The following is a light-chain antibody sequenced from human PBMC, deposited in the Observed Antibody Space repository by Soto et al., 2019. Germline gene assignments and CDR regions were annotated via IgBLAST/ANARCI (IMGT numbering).Light chain of an antibody. Sequence: QSVLTQPASVSGSPGQSITISCTGSSSDVGAYNYVSWYQQHPGKAPKLMIYDVTNGPSGVSIRFSGSKSGNTASLTISGLQAEDEADYYSSSYTSSNTLLFGTGTKVTVL. CDR1: SSDVGAYNY. V-gene: IGLV2-14*03. J-gene: IGLJ1*01. CDR3: SSYTSSNTLL. CDR2: DVT.